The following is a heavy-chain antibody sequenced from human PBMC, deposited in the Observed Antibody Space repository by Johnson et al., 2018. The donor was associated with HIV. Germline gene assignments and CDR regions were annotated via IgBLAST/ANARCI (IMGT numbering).Heavy chain of an antibody. Sequence: QVQLVESGGGVVQPGGSLRLSCAASGFTFSSYGMHWVRQAPGKGLEWVAFIRYDGSNKYYADSVKGRFTISRDNSKNTLFLQMNSLRAEDTAVFYCARACGDGYTCDVYDIWGQGTMVTVSS. D-gene: IGHD5-24*01. CDR3: ARACGDGYTCDVYDI. CDR2: IRYDGSNK. V-gene: IGHV3-30*02. J-gene: IGHJ3*02. CDR1: GFTFSSYG.